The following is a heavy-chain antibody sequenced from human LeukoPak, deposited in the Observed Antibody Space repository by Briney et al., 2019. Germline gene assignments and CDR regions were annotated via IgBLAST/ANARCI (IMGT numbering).Heavy chain of an antibody. Sequence: SETLSLTCAVYGGSFSGYYWGWIRQPPGKGLEWIGEINHSGSTNYNPSLKSRVTISVDTSKNQFSLKLSSVTAADTAVYYCARGGCSSTSCYAVLDAFDIWGQGTMVTVSS. D-gene: IGHD2-2*01. CDR1: GGSFSGYY. CDR3: ARGGCSSTSCYAVLDAFDI. J-gene: IGHJ3*02. CDR2: INHSGST. V-gene: IGHV4-34*01.